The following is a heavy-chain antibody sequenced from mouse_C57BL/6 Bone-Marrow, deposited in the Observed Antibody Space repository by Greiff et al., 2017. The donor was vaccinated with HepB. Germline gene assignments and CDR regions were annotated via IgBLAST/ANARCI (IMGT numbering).Heavy chain of an antibody. CDR3: ASPPITTVVAGNYFDY. V-gene: IGHV1-64*01. CDR1: GYTFTSYW. J-gene: IGHJ2*01. CDR2: IHPNSGST. D-gene: IGHD1-1*01. Sequence: QVQLKQPGAELVKPGASVKLSCKASGYTFTSYWMHWVKQRPGQGLEWIGMIHPNSGSTNYNEKFKSKATLTVDKSSSTAYMQLSSLTSEDSAVYYCASPPITTVVAGNYFDYWGQGTTLTVSS.